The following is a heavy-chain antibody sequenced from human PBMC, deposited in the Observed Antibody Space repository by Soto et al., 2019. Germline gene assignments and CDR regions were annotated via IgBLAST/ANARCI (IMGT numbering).Heavy chain of an antibody. CDR2: IYHSGST. Sequence: SETLSLTCAVSGGSIRSGGYSRSWIRQPPGKGLEWIGYIYHSGSTYYNPSLKSRVTISVDRSKNQFSLKLSSVTAADTAVYYCAAGGGLPRYYWGQGTLVTVS. J-gene: IGHJ4*02. CDR1: GGSIRSGGYS. D-gene: IGHD5-12*01. CDR3: AAGGGLPRYY. V-gene: IGHV4-30-2*01.